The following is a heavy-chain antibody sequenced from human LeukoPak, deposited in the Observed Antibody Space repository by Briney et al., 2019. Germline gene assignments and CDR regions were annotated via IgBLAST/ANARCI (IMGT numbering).Heavy chain of an antibody. CDR3: AKALGELSFIIDY. CDR2: ISSSGGSL. Sequence: PGGSLRLPCAASGFTFSSYSMSWVRQAPGKGLEWISYISSSGGSLYYADSVNGRFTISRDNSKNTLYLQSDSLRAEDTAAYYCAKALGELSFIIDYWGQGTLVTVSS. D-gene: IGHD3-16*02. CDR1: GFTFSSYS. J-gene: IGHJ4*02. V-gene: IGHV3-23*01.